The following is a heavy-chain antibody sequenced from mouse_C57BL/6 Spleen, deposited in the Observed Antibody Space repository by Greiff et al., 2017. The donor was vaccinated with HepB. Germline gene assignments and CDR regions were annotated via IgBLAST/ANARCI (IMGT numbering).Heavy chain of an antibody. V-gene: IGHV1-64*01. J-gene: IGHJ4*01. D-gene: IGHD2-10*01. CDR1: GYTFTSYW. Sequence: QVQLQQPGAELVKPGASVKLSCKASGYTFTSYWMHWVKQRPGQGLEWIGMIHPNSGSTNYNEKFKSKATLTVDKSSSTAYMQLSSLTSEDSAVYYCARSYYDYYAMDYWGQGTSVTVSS. CDR2: IHPNSGST. CDR3: ARSYYDYYAMDY.